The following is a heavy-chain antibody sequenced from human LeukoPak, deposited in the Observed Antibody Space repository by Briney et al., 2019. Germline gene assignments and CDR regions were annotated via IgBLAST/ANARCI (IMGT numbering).Heavy chain of an antibody. Sequence: GGSLRLSCAASGFTFSSYAMHWVRQAPGKGLEWVAVISYDGSNKYYADSVKGRFTISRDNSKNTLYLQMNSLRAEDTAVYYCAKDPCSTTSCYSVYWGQGTLVTVSS. D-gene: IGHD2-2*01. CDR1: GFTFSSYA. CDR3: AKDPCSTTSCYSVY. CDR2: ISYDGSNK. J-gene: IGHJ4*02. V-gene: IGHV3-30-3*01.